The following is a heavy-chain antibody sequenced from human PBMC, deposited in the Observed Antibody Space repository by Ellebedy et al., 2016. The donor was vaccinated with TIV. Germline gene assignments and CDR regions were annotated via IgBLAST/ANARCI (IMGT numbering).Heavy chain of an antibody. V-gene: IGHV3-23*01. Sequence: GESLKISXAASGFTLSRFAMSWVRQAPGKGLEWVSSINNGGNAYYADSVKGRFTISRDNSKNTLFLQMKRLRGDDTAVYYCARGASGLDPWGQGTLVTVSS. D-gene: IGHD3-10*01. CDR1: GFTLSRFA. J-gene: IGHJ5*02. CDR3: ARGASGLDP. CDR2: INNGGNA.